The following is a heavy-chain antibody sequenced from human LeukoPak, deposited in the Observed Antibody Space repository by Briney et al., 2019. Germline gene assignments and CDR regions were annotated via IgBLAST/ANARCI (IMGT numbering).Heavy chain of an antibody. CDR2: IYTSGST. CDR3: ASSSGHHFDY. V-gene: IGHV4-61*02. D-gene: IGHD6-19*01. CDR1: GGSISSGSYY. Sequence: PSETLSLTCAVSGGSISSGSYYWSWIRQPAGKGLEWIGRIYTSGSTNYNPSLKSRVTISVDTSKNQFSLKLSSVTAADTAVYYCASSSGHHFDYWGQGTLVTVSS. J-gene: IGHJ4*02.